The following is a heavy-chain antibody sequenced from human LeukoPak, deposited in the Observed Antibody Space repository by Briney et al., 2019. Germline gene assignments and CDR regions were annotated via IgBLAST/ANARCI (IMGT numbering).Heavy chain of an antibody. J-gene: IGHJ6*03. V-gene: IGHV3-11*01. CDR1: GFTFSDYY. CDR2: ISSSGSTI. Sequence: GGSLRLSCAASGFTFSDYYMSWIRQAPGKGLEWVSYISSSGSTIYYADSVKGRFTISRDNAKNSLYLQMNSLRAEDTAVYYCARDCRGYHHCSGDYYMYVWGKGTTVTVSS. D-gene: IGHD2-15*01. CDR3: ARDCRGYHHCSGDYYMYV.